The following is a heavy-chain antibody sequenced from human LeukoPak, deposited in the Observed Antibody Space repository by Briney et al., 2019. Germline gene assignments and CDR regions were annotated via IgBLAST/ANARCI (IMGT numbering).Heavy chain of an antibody. V-gene: IGHV1-46*01. CDR1: EYTFTTYF. CDR3: ARGESSTKFGY. J-gene: IGHJ4*02. Sequence: ASVKVSYKASEYTFTTYFIHWVRQAPGQGLEWMGIINPSGRTTSYAQKFQGRVTMTRDTSTSTVYMELSSLRSEDTAVYYCARGESSTKFGYWGQGTLVTVSS. D-gene: IGHD3-10*02. CDR2: INPSGRTT.